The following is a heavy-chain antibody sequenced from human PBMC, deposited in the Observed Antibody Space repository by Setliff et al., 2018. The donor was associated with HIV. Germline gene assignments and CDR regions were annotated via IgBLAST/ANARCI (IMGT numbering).Heavy chain of an antibody. CDR1: GYTFTSFG. V-gene: IGHV1-18*01. Sequence: ASVKVSCKASGYTFTSFGLSWVRQAPGQGLEWMAWISLYNDDTNLAPRFRGRVTLTTDTSTRTAYMELTSLTSDDTAVYYCATDHTQTGMNMVRGRLTDPARYPLDYWGQGTLVTVSS. CDR2: ISLYNDDT. J-gene: IGHJ4*02. CDR3: ATDHTQTGMNMVRGRLTDPARYPLDY. D-gene: IGHD3-10*01.